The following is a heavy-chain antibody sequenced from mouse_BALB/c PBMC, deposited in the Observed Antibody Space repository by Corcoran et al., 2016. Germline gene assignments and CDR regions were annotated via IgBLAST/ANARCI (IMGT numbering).Heavy chain of an antibody. CDR3: ARGGYYYAMDY. J-gene: IGHJ4*01. V-gene: IGHV1-26*01. CDR1: GYSFTGYY. Sequence: EVQLQQSGPELVKPGASVKISCKASGYSFTGYYMHWVKQSHVKSLEWIGRINPYNGATSYNQNFKDKASLTVDKSSSTAYMELHSLTSEDSAVYYCARGGYYYAMDYWGQGTSVTVSS. CDR2: INPYNGAT.